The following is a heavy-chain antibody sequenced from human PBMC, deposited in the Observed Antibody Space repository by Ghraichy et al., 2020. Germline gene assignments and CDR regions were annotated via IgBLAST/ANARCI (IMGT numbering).Heavy chain of an antibody. CDR3: ARGYYDSSGSYFDY. D-gene: IGHD3-22*01. V-gene: IGHV3-30*04. CDR2: ISYDGSNK. CDR1: GFTFSSYA. J-gene: IGHJ4*02. Sequence: GESLNISCAASGFTFSSYAMHWVRQAPGKGLEWVAVISYDGSNKYYADSVKGRFTISRDNSKNTLYLQMNSLRAEDTAVYYCARGYYDSSGSYFDYWGQGTLFTVSS.